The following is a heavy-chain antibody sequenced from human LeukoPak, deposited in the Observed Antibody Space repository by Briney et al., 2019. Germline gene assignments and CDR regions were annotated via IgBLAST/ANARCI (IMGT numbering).Heavy chain of an antibody. CDR3: ARGGSRYSSNWYNY. V-gene: IGHV4-34*01. J-gene: IGHJ4*02. CDR2: INHSGST. D-gene: IGHD6-13*01. Sequence: PSETLSLTCAVYGASFSGYYWSWIRQPPGKGLEWIGEINHSGSTNYNPSLKSRVTISVDTFKNQFSLKLSSVTATDTAVYYCARGGSRYSSNWYNYWGQGILVTVSS. CDR1: GASFSGYY.